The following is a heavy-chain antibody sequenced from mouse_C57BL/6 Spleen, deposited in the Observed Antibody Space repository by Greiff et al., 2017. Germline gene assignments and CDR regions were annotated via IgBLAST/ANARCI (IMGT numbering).Heavy chain of an antibody. V-gene: IGHV1-76*01. CDR1: GYTFTDYY. D-gene: IGHD1-1*01. Sequence: VQLQQSGAELVRPGASVKLSCKASGYTFTDYYINWVKQRPGQGLEWIARIYPGSGNTYYNEKFKGKAKLTAEKSSSTADMQLSSLTSEDSAVYFCAADYYGRSDDAMDYWGQGTSVTVSS. CDR2: IYPGSGNT. J-gene: IGHJ4*01. CDR3: AADYYGRSDDAMDY.